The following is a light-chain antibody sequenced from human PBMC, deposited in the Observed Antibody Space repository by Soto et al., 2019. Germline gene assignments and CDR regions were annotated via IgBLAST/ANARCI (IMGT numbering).Light chain of an antibody. CDR3: HQYYSWPLT. CDR2: AAS. V-gene: IGKV3-15*01. Sequence: EKVMTQSPATLSESPGERATLSCRASQSVGSDLAWYQQKPGQPPRLLIYAASTRATDIPDRFSGSGSGAEFTLSISSLQSEDFAVYYCHQYYSWPLTFGGGTKVDIK. CDR1: QSVGSD. J-gene: IGKJ4*01.